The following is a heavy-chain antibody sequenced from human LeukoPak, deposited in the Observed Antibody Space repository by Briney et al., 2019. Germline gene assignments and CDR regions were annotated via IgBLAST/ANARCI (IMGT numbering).Heavy chain of an antibody. CDR2: IYSGGST. CDR3: AKSGSWDYFDY. D-gene: IGHD6-13*01. CDR1: GFTVSSNY. Sequence: GGSLRLSCAASGFTVSSNYMSWVRQAPGKGLEWVSVIYSGGSTYYADSVKGRFTISRDNSKNTLYLQMNSLRAGDTAVYYCAKSGSWDYFDYLGQGTLVTVSS. V-gene: IGHV3-53*01. J-gene: IGHJ4*02.